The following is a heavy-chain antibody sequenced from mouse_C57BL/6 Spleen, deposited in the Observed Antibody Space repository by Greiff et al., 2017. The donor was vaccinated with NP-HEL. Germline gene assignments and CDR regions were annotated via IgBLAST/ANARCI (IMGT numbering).Heavy chain of an antibody. D-gene: IGHD4-1*01. CDR1: GYTFTDYE. J-gene: IGHJ3*01. V-gene: IGHV1-15*01. Sequence: VQLQQSGAELVRPGASVTLSCKASGYTFTDYEMHWVKQTPVHGLEWIGAIDPETGGTAYNQKFKGKAILTADKSSSTAYMELSSLTSEDSAVYYCTLKLGRAWFAYWGQGTLVTVSA. CDR2: IDPETGGT. CDR3: TLKLGRAWFAY.